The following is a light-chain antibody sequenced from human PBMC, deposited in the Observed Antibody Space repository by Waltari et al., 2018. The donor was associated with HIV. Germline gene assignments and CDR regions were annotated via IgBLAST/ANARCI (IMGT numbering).Light chain of an antibody. V-gene: IGKV1-5*03. CDR3: QQYYSYST. CDR1: QTGYKW. CDR2: KAS. Sequence: DIPLTQSPSTVSASVGDRITITCRASQTGYKWLAWYQQRPGKAPKLLIYKASTLESGVAARFSGRGSGTEVTLTINGLQSDDCATYYCQQYYSYSTFGPGTKVDIK. J-gene: IGKJ3*01.